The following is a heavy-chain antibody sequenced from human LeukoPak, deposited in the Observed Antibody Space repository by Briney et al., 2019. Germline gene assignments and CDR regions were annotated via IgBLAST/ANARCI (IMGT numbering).Heavy chain of an antibody. V-gene: IGHV3-20*04. D-gene: IGHD2-2*01. CDR1: DFTFHDYG. CDR2: INWNGGST. CDR3: ARAGTSSTSHYYYYYMDV. J-gene: IGHJ6*03. Sequence: PGGPLRLPCAASDFTFHDYGMSGVRQAPGKGLEWVSGINWNGGSTGYADSVKGRFTISRDNAKNSLYLQMNSLRAEDTALYYCARAGTSSTSHYYYYYMDVWGKGTTVTVSS.